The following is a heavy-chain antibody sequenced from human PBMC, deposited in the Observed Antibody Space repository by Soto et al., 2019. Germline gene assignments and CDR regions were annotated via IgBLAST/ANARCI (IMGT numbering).Heavy chain of an antibody. Sequence: SETLSLTCAVYGGSFSGYYWSWIRQPPGKGLEWIGEINHSGSTNYNPSLKSRVTISVDTSKNQFSLKLSSVTAADTAVYYCASGYCSSTSCFNFDYWGQGTLVTVSS. V-gene: IGHV4-34*01. CDR3: ASGYCSSTSCFNFDY. D-gene: IGHD2-2*01. CDR2: INHSGST. J-gene: IGHJ4*02. CDR1: GGSFSGYY.